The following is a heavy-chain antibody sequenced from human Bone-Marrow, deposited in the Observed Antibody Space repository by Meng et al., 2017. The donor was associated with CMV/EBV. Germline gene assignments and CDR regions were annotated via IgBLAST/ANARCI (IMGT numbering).Heavy chain of an antibody. CDR1: GYTFTSYY. Sequence: SVKVSCKASGYTFTSYYMHWVRQAPGQGLEWMGIINPSGGSTSYAQKFQGRVTMTRDTSTSTVYMELSSLRSEDTAVYYCARDPVVVPAAQVGMDVWVQGTTVTVSS. J-gene: IGHJ6*02. CDR3: ARDPVVVPAAQVGMDV. CDR2: INPSGGST. V-gene: IGHV1-46*01. D-gene: IGHD2-2*01.